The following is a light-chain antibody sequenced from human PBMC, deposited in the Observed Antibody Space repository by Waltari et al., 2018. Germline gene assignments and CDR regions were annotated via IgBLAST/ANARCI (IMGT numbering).Light chain of an antibody. J-gene: IGKJ1*01. CDR3: QQYNSSSGT. CDR1: QSISSW. CDR2: DAY. Sequence: DIQMTQSPSTLSASVGDRVTLTCRASQSISSWLAWYQQRPGKAPKLLIYDAYSLKSGVPSRFRGSGFGTEFTLTISSLQPDDFATYYCQQYNSSSGTFGQGTEVEIK. V-gene: IGKV1-5*01.